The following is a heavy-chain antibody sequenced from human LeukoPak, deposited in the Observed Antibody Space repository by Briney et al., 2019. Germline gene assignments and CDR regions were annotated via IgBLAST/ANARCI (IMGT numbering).Heavy chain of an antibody. V-gene: IGHV4-34*01. J-gene: IGHJ6*02. CDR1: GGSFSGYY. CDR2: INHSGST. Sequence: SETLSLTCAVYGGSFSGYYWSWIRQPPGKGLEWIGEINHSGSTNYNPSLKSRVTISVDTSKNQFSLKLSSVTAEDTAVYYCARPSWGFGMDVWGQGTTVTVSS. CDR3: ARPSWGFGMDV. D-gene: IGHD6-13*01.